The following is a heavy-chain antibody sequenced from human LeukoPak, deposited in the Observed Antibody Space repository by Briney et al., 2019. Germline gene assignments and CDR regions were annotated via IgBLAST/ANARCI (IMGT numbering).Heavy chain of an antibody. V-gene: IGHV3-43*02. D-gene: IGHD6-19*01. CDR1: GFTFDDYA. CDR3: ASLSTSQWPLGY. J-gene: IGHJ4*02. CDR2: ISGDGGST. Sequence: PGGSLRLSCAASGFTFDDYAMHWVRQAPGKGLEWVSLISGDGGSTYYADSVKGRFTISRDNSKNSLYLQVNSLRTENTALYYCASLSTSQWPLGYWGQGTLVTVSS.